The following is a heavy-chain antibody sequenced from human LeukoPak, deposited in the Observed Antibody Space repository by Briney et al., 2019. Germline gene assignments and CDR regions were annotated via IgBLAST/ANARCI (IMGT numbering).Heavy chain of an antibody. J-gene: IGHJ4*02. CDR1: GYTFTSYY. D-gene: IGHD5-24*01. CDR2: INPSGGST. CDR3: ARDRYGYPDY. Sequence: ASVKVSCKASGYTFTSYYMHWVRQAPGQGLEWMGIINPSGGSTSYAQKFQGRVTITADESTSTAYMELSSLRSEDTAVYYCARDRYGYPDYWGQGTLVTVSS. V-gene: IGHV1-46*01.